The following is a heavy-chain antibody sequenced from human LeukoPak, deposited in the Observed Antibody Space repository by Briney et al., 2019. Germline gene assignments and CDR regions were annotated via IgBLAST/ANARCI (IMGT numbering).Heavy chain of an antibody. V-gene: IGHV3-23*01. J-gene: IGHJ4*02. Sequence: PGGSLRLSCAASGFTFKNYGMSWVRHAPGKGLEEVSDISGTGATTYYADSVKGRFTISRDNSKNTLYLQMNSLRGEDTAVYSCAKRYGLGSSPFDYWGQGTLVTVSS. D-gene: IGHD3-10*01. CDR1: GFTFKNYG. CDR3: AKRYGLGSSPFDY. CDR2: ISGTGATT.